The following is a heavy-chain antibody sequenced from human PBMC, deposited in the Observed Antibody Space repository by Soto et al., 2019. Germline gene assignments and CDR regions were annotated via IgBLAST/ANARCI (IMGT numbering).Heavy chain of an antibody. CDR2: IYYSGST. D-gene: IGHD3-22*01. CDR3: ARVYTMIQSRKTRDSNWFDP. J-gene: IGHJ5*02. Sequence: PSETLSLTCTVSGGSISGGGYYWSWIRQHPGKGLEWIGYIYYSGSTYYNPSLKSRVTISVDTSKNQFSLKLSSVTAADTAVYYCARVYTMIQSRKTRDSNWFDPWGQGTQVTVSS. CDR1: GGSISGGGYY. V-gene: IGHV4-31*03.